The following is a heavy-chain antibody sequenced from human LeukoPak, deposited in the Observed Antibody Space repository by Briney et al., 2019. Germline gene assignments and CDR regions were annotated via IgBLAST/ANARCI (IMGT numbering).Heavy chain of an antibody. J-gene: IGHJ4*02. CDR3: AKENPVGGTNYFDY. CDR2: INSDGSST. CDR1: GFTFSSSW. D-gene: IGHD1-26*01. V-gene: IGHV3-74*01. Sequence: GGSLRLSCAASGFTFSSSWMHWVRQAPEKGLVWVSRINSDGSSTSYADSVKGRFTISRDNAKNTLFLQMNSLRAEDTAVYYCAKENPVGGTNYFDYWGQGTLVTVPS.